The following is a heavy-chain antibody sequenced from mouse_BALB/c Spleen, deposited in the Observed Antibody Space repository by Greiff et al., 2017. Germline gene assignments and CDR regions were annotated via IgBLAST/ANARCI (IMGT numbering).Heavy chain of an antibody. V-gene: IGHV1-82*01. Sequence: QVQLQQSGPELVKPGASVKISCKASGYAFSSSWMNWVKQRPGQGLEWIGRIYPGDGDTNYNGKFKGKATLTADKSSSTAYMQLSSLTSVDSAVYFCARGGDYDRVLFAYWGQGTLVTVSA. CDR1: GYAFSSSW. J-gene: IGHJ3*01. CDR2: IYPGDGDT. D-gene: IGHD2-4*01. CDR3: ARGGDYDRVLFAY.